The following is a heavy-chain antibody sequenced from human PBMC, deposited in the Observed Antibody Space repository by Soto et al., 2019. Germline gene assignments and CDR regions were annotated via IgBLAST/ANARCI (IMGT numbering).Heavy chain of an antibody. J-gene: IGHJ4*02. D-gene: IGHD3-10*01. V-gene: IGHV3-30-3*01. CDR1: GFTFSSYA. CDR3: ARDRVTMVRGVLGY. Sequence: GGSLRLSCAASGFTFSSYAMHWVRQAPGKGLEWVAVISYDGSNKYYADSVKGRFTISRDNSKNTLYLQMNSLRAEDTAVYYCARDRVTMVRGVLGYWGQGTLVTVSS. CDR2: ISYDGSNK.